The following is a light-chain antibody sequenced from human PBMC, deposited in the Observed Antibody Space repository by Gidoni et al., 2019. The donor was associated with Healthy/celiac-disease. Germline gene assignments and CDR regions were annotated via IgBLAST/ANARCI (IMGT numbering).Light chain of an antibody. Sequence: EIVLTRSPGTLSLSPGERATLSCRASQSVSSSYLAWYQQKPGQAPRLLIYGASSRATGIPDRFSGSGSGTDFTLTISRLEPEDFAVYYCQQYGSSRYTFGQXTKLEIK. V-gene: IGKV3-20*01. CDR3: QQYGSSRYT. CDR1: QSVSSSY. CDR2: GAS. J-gene: IGKJ2*01.